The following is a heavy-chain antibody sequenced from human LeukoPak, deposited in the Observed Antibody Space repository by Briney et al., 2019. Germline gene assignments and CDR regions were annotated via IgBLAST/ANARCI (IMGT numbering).Heavy chain of an antibody. CDR1: GFTFSSYW. J-gene: IGHJ3*02. Sequence: GGSLRLSCAASGFTFSSYWMHWVRQAPGKGLVWVSRINSDGSSTSYADSVKGRFTISRDNAKSTLYLQMNSLRAEDTAVYYCARDLSYYDILTGSDAFDIWGQGTMVTVSS. CDR2: INSDGSST. V-gene: IGHV3-74*01. CDR3: ARDLSYYDILTGSDAFDI. D-gene: IGHD3-9*01.